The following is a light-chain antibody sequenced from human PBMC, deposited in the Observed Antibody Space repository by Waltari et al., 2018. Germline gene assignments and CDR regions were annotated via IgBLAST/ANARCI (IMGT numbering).Light chain of an antibody. CDR2: DAS. CDR1: QDISKY. V-gene: IGKV1-33*01. CDR3: QQYLHLLS. Sequence: DIQMTQSPSSLSASVGDRVTITCRASQDISKYLNWYQQKPGKAPQLLIYDASNLETGVPSRFSGGGSGTDFSLTITSLQPEDFATYYCQQYLHLLSFGGGTKVDLK. J-gene: IGKJ4*01.